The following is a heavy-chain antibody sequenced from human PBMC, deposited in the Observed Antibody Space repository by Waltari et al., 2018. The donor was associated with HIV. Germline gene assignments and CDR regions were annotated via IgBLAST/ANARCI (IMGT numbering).Heavy chain of an antibody. Sequence: QLHLQESGPGLVKPSETLSLTCTVSGGSISSSSYYWGWIRQPPGQGLEWIGSIYYSGSTYYNPSLKSRVIISVDTSKNQFSLKLSSVTAADTAVYYCARAVQGYCSGGSCENYFDYWGQGTLVTVSS. J-gene: IGHJ4*02. CDR1: GGSISSSSYY. V-gene: IGHV4-39*01. CDR3: ARAVQGYCSGGSCENYFDY. CDR2: IYYSGST. D-gene: IGHD2-15*01.